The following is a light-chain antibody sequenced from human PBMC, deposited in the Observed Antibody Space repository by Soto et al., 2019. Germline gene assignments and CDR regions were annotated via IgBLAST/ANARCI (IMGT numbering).Light chain of an antibody. V-gene: IGKV3-11*01. CDR1: QSVSSH. J-gene: IGKJ1*01. Sequence: EIVLTQSPATLSLSPGERATLSCRASQSVSSHLAWYQQKRGQAPRLLIYDASNRATGIPARFSGSGSGTDFTLIISSLEPEDFAVYYCQQRSNWSWTFGQGTKVDIK. CDR2: DAS. CDR3: QQRSNWSWT.